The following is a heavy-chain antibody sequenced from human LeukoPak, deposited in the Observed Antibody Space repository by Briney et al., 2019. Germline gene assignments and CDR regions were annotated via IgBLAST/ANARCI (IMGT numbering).Heavy chain of an antibody. CDR2: IRSKANSYAT. CDR3: ARGPDYYGSGSYYWVRLFVWFDP. J-gene: IGHJ5*02. V-gene: IGHV3-73*01. CDR1: GFTFSGSA. Sequence: GGSLRLSRAASGFTFSGSAMHWVRQASGKGLEWVGRIRSKANSYATAYAASVKGRFTISRDDSKNTAYLQMNSLKTEDTAVYYCARGPDYYGSGSYYWVRLFVWFDPWGQGTLVTVSS. D-gene: IGHD3-10*01.